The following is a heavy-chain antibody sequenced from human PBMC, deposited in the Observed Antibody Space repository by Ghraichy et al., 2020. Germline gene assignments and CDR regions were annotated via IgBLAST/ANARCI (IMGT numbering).Heavy chain of an antibody. CDR2: TYYRSKWYN. CDR3: AGGGLVRGARGHFDS. Sequence: SQTLSLTCAISGDSVSSKSAGWNWIRQSPSRGLEWLGRTYYRSKWYNDYAVSLQSRVTIIPDTSKNQFSLQLNSVTPEDTAVYYCAGGGLVRGARGHFDSWGQGTLVTVSS. CDR1: GDSVSSKSAG. D-gene: IGHD4/OR15-4a*01. V-gene: IGHV6-1*01. J-gene: IGHJ4*02.